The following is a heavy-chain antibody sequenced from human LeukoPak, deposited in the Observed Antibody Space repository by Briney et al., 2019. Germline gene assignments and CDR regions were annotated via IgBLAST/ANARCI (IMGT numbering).Heavy chain of an antibody. J-gene: IGHJ1*01. CDR2: IFYSGST. CDR3: ARGNSYYDTSGYFPWESFQH. D-gene: IGHD3-22*01. V-gene: IGHV4-59*01. Sequence: MPSETLSLTCTVSGGSISSYYWSWIRQPPGKGLEWIGYIFYSGSTNYNPSLKSRVTISVDTSKNQFSLKLSSVTAADTAVYYCARGNSYYDTSGYFPWESFQHWGQGTLVTVSS. CDR1: GGSISSYY.